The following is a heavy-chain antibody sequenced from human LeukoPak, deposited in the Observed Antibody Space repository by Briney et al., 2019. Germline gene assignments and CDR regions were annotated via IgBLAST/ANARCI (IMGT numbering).Heavy chain of an antibody. CDR1: GGTFSSYA. CDR3: ARVRVTKREDWFDP. V-gene: IGHV1-2*04. D-gene: IGHD3-10*01. J-gene: IGHJ5*02. Sequence: GASVKVSCKASGGTFSSYAISWVRQAPGQGLEWMGWINPNSGGTNYAQKFQGWVTMTRDTSISTAYMELSRLRSDDTAVYYCARVRVTKREDWFDPWGQGTLVTVSS. CDR2: INPNSGGT.